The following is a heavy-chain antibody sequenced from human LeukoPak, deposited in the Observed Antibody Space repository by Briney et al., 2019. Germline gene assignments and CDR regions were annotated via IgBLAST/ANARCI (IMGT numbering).Heavy chain of an antibody. CDR2: INHSGST. D-gene: IGHD1-26*01. J-gene: IGHJ4*02. Sequence: SETLSLTCAVYGGSFSGYYWSWIRQPPGKGLEWIGEINHSGSTNYNPSLKSRVTISIETSKNQISLRLNSVTAADTAMYYCAKSGGYGLIDYWGQRTLVTVSS. V-gene: IGHV4-34*01. CDR1: GGSFSGYY. CDR3: AKSGGYGLIDY.